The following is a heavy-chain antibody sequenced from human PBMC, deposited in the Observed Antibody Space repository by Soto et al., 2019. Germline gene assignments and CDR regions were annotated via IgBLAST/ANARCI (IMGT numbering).Heavy chain of an antibody. CDR2: IYYSGST. CDR3: ARDRSSGYYWFDP. Sequence: KPSETLSLTCTVSGGSISSYYWSWIRQPPGKGLEWIGYIYYSGSTNYNPSLKSRVTISVDTSKNQFSLKLSSVTAADTAVYYCARDRSSGYYWFDPWGQGTLVTVSS. D-gene: IGHD3-22*01. CDR1: GGSISSYY. V-gene: IGHV4-59*01. J-gene: IGHJ5*02.